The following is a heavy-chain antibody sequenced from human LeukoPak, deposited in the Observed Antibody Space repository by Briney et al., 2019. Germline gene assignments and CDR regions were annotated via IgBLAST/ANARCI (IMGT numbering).Heavy chain of an antibody. V-gene: IGHV3-73*01. J-gene: IGHJ4*02. D-gene: IGHD5-24*01. Sequence: GGSLRLSCAASGFTFSGSSIHWVRQASGKGLEWVGLIRNKAKSYATAYAASVKGRFTISRDDSKNTAYLQMNSLKTEDTAIYYCTAVEMTTTNHDYWGQGTLVTVSS. CDR2: IRNKAKSYAT. CDR1: GFTFSGSS. CDR3: TAVEMTTTNHDY.